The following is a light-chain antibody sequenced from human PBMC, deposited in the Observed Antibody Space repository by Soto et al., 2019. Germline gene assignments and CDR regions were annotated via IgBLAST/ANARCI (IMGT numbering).Light chain of an antibody. Sequence: EIVLTQSPATLSVSLGESATLSCRASQGVGSTLAWFQQKPGQPPRLLVYGASTRATGVPARFSGCESGTEFTLTVSSLHSEDIAVYYCQQYKSWPYTFGQGTKV. CDR2: GAS. J-gene: IGKJ2*01. V-gene: IGKV3-15*01. CDR1: QGVGST. CDR3: QQYKSWPYT.